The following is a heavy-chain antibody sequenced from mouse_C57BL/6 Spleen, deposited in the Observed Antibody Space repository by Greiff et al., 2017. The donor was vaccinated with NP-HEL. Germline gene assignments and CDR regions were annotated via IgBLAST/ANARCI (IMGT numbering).Heavy chain of an antibody. CDR3: VSTMVTTFDY. CDR2: ISSGGDYI. J-gene: IGHJ2*01. Sequence: DVKLVESGAGLVKPGGSLKLSCAASGFTFSSYAMSWVRQTPEKRLEWVAYISSGGDYIYYADTVKGRFTISRDNARNTLYLQMSSLKSEDTAMYDGVSTMVTTFDYWGQGTTLTVSS. V-gene: IGHV5-9-1*02. D-gene: IGHD2-2*01. CDR1: GFTFSSYA.